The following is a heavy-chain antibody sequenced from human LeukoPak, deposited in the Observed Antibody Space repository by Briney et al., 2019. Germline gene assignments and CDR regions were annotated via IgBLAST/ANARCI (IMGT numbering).Heavy chain of an antibody. CDR3: ATLSYYALDY. CDR1: GFTFSDHY. CDR2: ISSSGGTK. Sequence: GGSLRLSCAVSGFTFSDHYMTWIRQAPGKGLEWVSHISSSGGTKYYADSVKGRFTISRDNAKNSLYLQMNSLRAEDTAVYYCATLSYYALDYWGQGTLVTVSS. V-gene: IGHV3-11*04. D-gene: IGHD3-10*01. J-gene: IGHJ4*02.